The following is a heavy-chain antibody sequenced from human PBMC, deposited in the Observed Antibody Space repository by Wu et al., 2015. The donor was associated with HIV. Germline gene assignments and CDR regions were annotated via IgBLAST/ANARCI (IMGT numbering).Heavy chain of an antibody. CDR3: ARDVPLLGQI. D-gene: IGHD2-15*01. V-gene: IGHV1-69*12. CDR1: GASFNNFA. Sequence: QVQLVQSGAEMKKPGSSVKVSCKASGASFNNFAISWVRQAPGQGLEWMGGIIPMFGTPNYARAFQGRVTITAEESTSTIYMELRRLRSGDTAFYYCARDVPLLGQIWGQGTLITVSS. CDR2: IIPMFGTP. J-gene: IGHJ4*02.